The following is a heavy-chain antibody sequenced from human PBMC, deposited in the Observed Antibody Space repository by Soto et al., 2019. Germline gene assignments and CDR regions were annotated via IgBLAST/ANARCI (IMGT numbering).Heavy chain of an antibody. D-gene: IGHD5-12*01. V-gene: IGHV3-15*07. J-gene: IGHJ5*02. CDR3: TTDPPNDYIVATA. Sequence: EVQLVESGGGLVKPGGSLRLSCAASGFTFSNAWMNWVRQAPGKGLEWVGRIKSKTDGGTTDYAAPVKGRFTISRDDSKNTLYLQINSLKTEDTAVYYCTTDPPNDYIVATAWGQGTLVTVSS. CDR2: IKSKTDGGTT. CDR1: GFTFSNAW.